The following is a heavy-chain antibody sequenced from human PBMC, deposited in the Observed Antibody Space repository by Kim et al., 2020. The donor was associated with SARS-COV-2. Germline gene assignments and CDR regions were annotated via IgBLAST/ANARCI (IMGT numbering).Heavy chain of an antibody. V-gene: IGHV6-1*01. J-gene: IGHJ6*02. CDR1: GDSVSSNSAA. D-gene: IGHD1-1*01. Sequence: SQTLSLTCAISGDSVSSNSAAWNWIRQSPSRGLEWLGRTYYRSKWYNDYAVSVKSRITINPDTSKNQFSLQLNSVTPEDTAVYYCARCEVRSSGLERETMDVWGQGTTVTVSS. CDR2: TYYRSKWYN. CDR3: ARCEVRSSGLERETMDV.